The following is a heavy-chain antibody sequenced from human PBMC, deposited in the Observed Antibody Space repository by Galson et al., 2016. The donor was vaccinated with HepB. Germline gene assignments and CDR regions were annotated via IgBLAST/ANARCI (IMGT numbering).Heavy chain of an antibody. Sequence: SLRLSCAASGFTFSRYSMTWVRQAPGKGLAWVSSITGSGDSTYYADSVKGRSTLSRDNSKNTVYLLMNSLRVEDTAVYYCARGGYAWGGYPNDYWGQGTLAIVSS. V-gene: IGHV3-23*01. CDR1: GFTFSRYS. J-gene: IGHJ4*02. D-gene: IGHD3-16*02. CDR3: ARGGYAWGGYPNDY. CDR2: ITGSGDST.